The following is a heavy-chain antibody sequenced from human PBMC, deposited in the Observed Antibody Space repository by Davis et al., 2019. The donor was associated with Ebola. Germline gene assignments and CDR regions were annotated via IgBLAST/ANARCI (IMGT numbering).Heavy chain of an antibody. D-gene: IGHD6-6*01. CDR2: ISYDGDYK. J-gene: IGHJ4*02. V-gene: IGHV3-30*04. Sequence: PGGSLRLSCAASGFVFSTYPMHWVRQAPGKGLEWVALISYDGDYKYYADSVKGRFTVSRDNSKNTLYLQMNSLRTEDTAVYYCAKDIEAARPDYWGQGTLVTVSS. CDR1: GFVFSTYP. CDR3: AKDIEAARPDY.